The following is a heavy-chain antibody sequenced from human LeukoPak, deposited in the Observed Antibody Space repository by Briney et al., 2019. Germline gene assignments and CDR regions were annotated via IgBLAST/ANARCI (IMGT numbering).Heavy chain of an antibody. D-gene: IGHD5-12*01. Sequence: GGSLRLSCAASGFTFSSYWMHWVRQAPGKGLEWVALISYDGSNKYYADSVKARFTFSRDNSKNTLYQQMNSLRAEDTAVYYCAKDTTGGYDEYYYYYLDVWGKGTTVTVSS. V-gene: IGHV3-30*18. CDR3: AKDTTGGYDEYYYYYLDV. J-gene: IGHJ6*03. CDR1: GFTFSSYW. CDR2: ISYDGSNK.